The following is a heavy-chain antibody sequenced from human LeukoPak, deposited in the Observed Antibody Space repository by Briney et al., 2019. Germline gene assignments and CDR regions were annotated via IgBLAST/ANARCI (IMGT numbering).Heavy chain of an antibody. Sequence: SETLSLTCTVSGGSISSYYWSWIRQPPGKELEWIGYIYYSGSTNYNPSLKSRVSISVDTSKNQFSLKLSSVTAADTAVYYCARYKYYDFWSGPYYYYYYMDVWGKGTTVTVSS. V-gene: IGHV4-59*01. D-gene: IGHD3-3*01. J-gene: IGHJ6*03. CDR3: ARYKYYDFWSGPYYYYYYMDV. CDR1: GGSISSYY. CDR2: IYYSGST.